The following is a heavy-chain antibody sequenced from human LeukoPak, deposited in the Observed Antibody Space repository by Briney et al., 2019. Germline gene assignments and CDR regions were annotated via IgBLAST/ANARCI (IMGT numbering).Heavy chain of an antibody. V-gene: IGHV4-4*09. CDR3: ARAGPYYYDSSVTYYYYMDV. J-gene: IGHJ6*03. CDR2: IYTSGST. CDR1: GGSISSHY. D-gene: IGHD3-22*01. Sequence: SETLSLTCTVSGGSISSHYWSWFRQPPGKGLEWIGYIYTSGSTNYNPSIKNRVTISVDTSKNQFSLKLSSVTAADTAVYYCARAGPYYYDSSVTYYYYMDVWGKGTTVTVSS.